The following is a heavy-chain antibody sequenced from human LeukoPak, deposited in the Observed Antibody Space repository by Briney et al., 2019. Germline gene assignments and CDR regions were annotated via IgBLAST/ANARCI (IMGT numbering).Heavy chain of an antibody. CDR1: GYTFTSYA. V-gene: IGHV7-4-1*02. Sequence: ASVKVSCKASGYTFTSYAMNWVRQAPGQGLEWMGWINTNTGNPTYAQGFTGRFVFSLDTSVSTAYLQISSLKAEDTAVYYCARVDTYSGSYWFDPWGQGTLVTVSS. J-gene: IGHJ5*02. D-gene: IGHD1-26*01. CDR2: INTNTGNP. CDR3: ARVDTYSGSYWFDP.